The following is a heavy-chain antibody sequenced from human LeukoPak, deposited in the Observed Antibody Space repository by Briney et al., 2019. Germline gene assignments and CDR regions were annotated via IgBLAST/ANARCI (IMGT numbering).Heavy chain of an antibody. CDR3: AKDSRPSYFDY. CDR1: GFIFSSYV. V-gene: IGHV3-30*18. CDR2: ISYDGSNK. Sequence: GGSLRLSCAASGFIFSSYVIHWVRQAPDKGLEWVAVISYDGSNKYYADSVKGRFTISRDNSKNTLYLQMNSLRAEDTAVYYCAKDSRPSYFDYWGQGTLVTVSS. J-gene: IGHJ4*02.